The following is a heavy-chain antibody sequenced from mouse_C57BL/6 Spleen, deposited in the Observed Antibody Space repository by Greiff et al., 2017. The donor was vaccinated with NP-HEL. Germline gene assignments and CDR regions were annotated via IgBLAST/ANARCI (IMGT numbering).Heavy chain of an antibody. J-gene: IGHJ2*01. D-gene: IGHD1-1*01. CDR3: GSGGYYGSLDY. V-gene: IGHV1-81*01. CDR2: IYPRSGNT. Sequence: VQVVESGAELARPGASVKLSCKASGYTFTSYGISWVKQRTGQGLEWIGEIYPRSGNTYYNEKFKGKATLTADKSSSTAYMELRSLTSEDSAVYFCGSGGYYGSLDYWGQGTTLTVSS. CDR1: GYTFTSYG.